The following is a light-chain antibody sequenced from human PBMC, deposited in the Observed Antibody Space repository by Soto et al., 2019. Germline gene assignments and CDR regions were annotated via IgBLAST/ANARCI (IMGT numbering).Light chain of an antibody. CDR1: SSNIGKNY. Sequence: QSVLTQPPSVSAAPGQKVTISCSGSSSNIGKNYVSWYQQLPGTAPKLLIYDNNERPSGIPDRFSASKSGTSATLGITGPQTGDEADYYCSTWDSSLKAVVFGGGTKLTVL. J-gene: IGLJ2*01. CDR2: DNN. CDR3: STWDSSLKAVV. V-gene: IGLV1-51*01.